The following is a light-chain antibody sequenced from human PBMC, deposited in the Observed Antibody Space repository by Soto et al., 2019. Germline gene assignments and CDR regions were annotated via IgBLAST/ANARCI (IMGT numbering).Light chain of an antibody. Sequence: DIQMTQSPSSLSASVGDRVTISCRASQTITSFLNWYQQKPGTAPRLLIYRASSVKSGVPPRFSGSGSGRDFTLTISSLRPEDVATYFCQHSYSSPPWTFGQGTKVAIK. CDR1: QTITSF. CDR3: QHSYSSPPWT. J-gene: IGKJ1*01. CDR2: RAS. V-gene: IGKV1-39*01.